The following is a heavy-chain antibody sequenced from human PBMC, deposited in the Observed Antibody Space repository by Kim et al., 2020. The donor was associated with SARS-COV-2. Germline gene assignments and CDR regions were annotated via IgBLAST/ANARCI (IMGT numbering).Heavy chain of an antibody. Sequence: GGSLRLSCAASGFKFSDYTMIWVRQAPGKGLEWVSSVSSTSSHIHYADAVKGRFTISKDNAKNSVYLQMNSLRAADTAMYYCATSIAGAQWGQGTPVTVS. J-gene: IGHJ1*01. V-gene: IGHV3-21*01. D-gene: IGHD1-26*01. CDR1: GFKFSDYT. CDR2: VSSTSSHI. CDR3: ATSIAGAQ.